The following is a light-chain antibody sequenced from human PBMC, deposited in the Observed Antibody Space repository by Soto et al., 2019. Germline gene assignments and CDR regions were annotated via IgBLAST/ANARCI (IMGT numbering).Light chain of an antibody. CDR3: QQLKSFPLS. J-gene: IGKJ4*01. CDR1: QGISSS. V-gene: IGKV1-9*01. CDR2: AAS. Sequence: IQLTQSPSSLSASVGDRVTITCRASQGISSSLAWYQQQPGKAPKLLIYAASTLQSGVPSRFSGSGSGTDFTLTISSLQPEDFAPCYCQQLKSFPLSFGGGTTVEIK.